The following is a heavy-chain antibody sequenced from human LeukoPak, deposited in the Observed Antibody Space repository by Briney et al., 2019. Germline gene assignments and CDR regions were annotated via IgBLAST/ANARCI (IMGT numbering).Heavy chain of an antibody. J-gene: IGHJ4*02. CDR1: GFTFSSYW. D-gene: IGHD3-10*01. CDR2: IKEDGSEI. V-gene: IGHV3-7*01. CDR3: TRDRVGTMVY. Sequence: GGSLRLSCAASGFTFSSYWMSWVRQAPGKGLEWVANIKEDGSEIYYVDSVKGRFTISRDNAKNSLFLQMNNLRVEDTAVHYCTRDRVGTMVYWGQGTLVTVSS.